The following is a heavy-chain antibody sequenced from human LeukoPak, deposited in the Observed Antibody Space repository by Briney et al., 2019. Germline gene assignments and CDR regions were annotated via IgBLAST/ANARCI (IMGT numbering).Heavy chain of an antibody. V-gene: IGHV3-30*02. CDR3: AKGSFDYTYYFDY. Sequence: GGSLRLSCAASGFTFSSYGMHWVRQAPGKGLEWVAFIRYDGSNKYYADSVKGRFTISRDNSKNTLYLQMNSLRAEDTAVYYCAKGSFDYTYYFDYWGQGTLVTVSS. D-gene: IGHD3-9*01. CDR1: GFTFSSYG. J-gene: IGHJ4*02. CDR2: IRYDGSNK.